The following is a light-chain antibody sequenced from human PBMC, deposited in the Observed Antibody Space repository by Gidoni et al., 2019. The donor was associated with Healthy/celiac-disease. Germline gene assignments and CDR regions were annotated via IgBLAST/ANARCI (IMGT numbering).Light chain of an antibody. CDR2: PDD. CDR1: KLGDKY. Sequence: SYERTQPPSLAVSPGQTASITCSGDKLGDKYASWYQQKPGQSPVLVIYPDDKRPSGIPERFSGSNSGNTATLTISGTQAMDEADYYCQAWDSSTLVVFGGGTKLTVL. CDR3: QAWDSSTLVV. V-gene: IGLV3-1*01. J-gene: IGLJ2*01.